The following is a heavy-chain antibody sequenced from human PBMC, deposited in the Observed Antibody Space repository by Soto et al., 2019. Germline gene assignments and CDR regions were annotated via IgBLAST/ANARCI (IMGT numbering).Heavy chain of an antibody. CDR2: IDPSDSYT. D-gene: IGHD6-13*01. CDR1: WYSFTGLW. V-gene: IGHV5-10-1*01. CDR3: ERPDRSGSSWYAYYYYGMDV. Sequence: GVFVKIRRRVSWYSFTGLWISWVRKMPGKGLEWMGRIDPSDSYTNYSPSFQGHVTISADKSISTAYLQWSSLKASDTAMYYCERPDRSGSSWYAYYYYGMDVWGQGTTVTVSS. J-gene: IGHJ6*02.